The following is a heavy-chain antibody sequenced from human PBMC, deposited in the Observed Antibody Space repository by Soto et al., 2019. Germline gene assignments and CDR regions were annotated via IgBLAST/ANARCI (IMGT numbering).Heavy chain of an antibody. CDR3: VLPGIPVEQWLGVSFYYGMDV. D-gene: IGHD6-19*01. J-gene: IGHJ6*02. V-gene: IGHV3-23*01. CDR2: ISGSGGST. CDR1: GFTFSSYA. Sequence: EVQLLESGGGLVQPGGSLRLSCAASGFTFSSYAMSWVRQAPGKGLEWVSAISGSGGSTYYADSVKGRFTNSRDNSKNALYRQMNSLRAQDTAVYYCVLPGIPVEQWLGVSFYYGMDVWGQGTTVTVSS.